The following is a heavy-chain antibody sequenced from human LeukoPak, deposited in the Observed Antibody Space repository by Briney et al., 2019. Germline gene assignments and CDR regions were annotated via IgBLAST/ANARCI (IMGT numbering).Heavy chain of an antibody. CDR3: AREGSTYYDFWSGYYSDNWFDP. J-gene: IGHJ5*02. Sequence: PSETLSLTCTVSGGSISSYYWNWIRQPAGEGLEWIGRVYPSGSTNYNPSLKSRVTLSIDTSKNQFSLKLSSVTAADTAVYYCAREGSTYYDFWSGYYSDNWFDPWGQGTLVTVSS. D-gene: IGHD3-3*01. CDR1: GGSISSYY. CDR2: VYPSGST. V-gene: IGHV4-4*07.